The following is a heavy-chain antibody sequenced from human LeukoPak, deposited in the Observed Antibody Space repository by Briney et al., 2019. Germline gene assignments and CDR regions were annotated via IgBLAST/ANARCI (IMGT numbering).Heavy chain of an antibody. J-gene: IGHJ4*02. Sequence: ASAKVSCKASCYTFTSYGLSWLRQEPGERLEWMGWIIAYHRNTNYAKKLQGRVTMTTDTSTSTAYMELRSLRSDDTAVYYCARDSGLAYCGGDCYSPMNYWGQGTLVTVSP. D-gene: IGHD2-21*02. CDR1: CYTFTSYG. V-gene: IGHV1-18*01. CDR3: ARDSGLAYCGGDCYSPMNY. CDR2: IIAYHRNT.